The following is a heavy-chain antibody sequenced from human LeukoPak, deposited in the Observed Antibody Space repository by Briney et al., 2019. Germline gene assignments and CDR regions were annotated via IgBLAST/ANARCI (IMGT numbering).Heavy chain of an antibody. CDR2: IKQDGSEK. D-gene: IGHD3-10*01. Sequence: GGSLRLSCAASGFTFRSYWMSWVRQAPGKGLEWVANIKQDGSEKYYVDSVKGRFTISRDNSKNTLYLQMNSLRAEDTAVYYCARAAVRGVIGGEGYYFDYWGQGTLVTVSS. CDR3: ARAAVRGVIGGEGYYFDY. J-gene: IGHJ4*02. V-gene: IGHV3-7*03. CDR1: GFTFRSYW.